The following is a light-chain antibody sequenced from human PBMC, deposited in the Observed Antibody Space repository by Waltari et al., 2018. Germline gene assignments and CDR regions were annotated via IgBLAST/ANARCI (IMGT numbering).Light chain of an antibody. CDR3: SSNEGSKTYI. J-gene: IGLJ2*01. CDR2: EVS. V-gene: IGLV2-8*01. Sequence: QAALTQPPSMSGSPGQSVTISCTGTSSDIGVYNRVSWYQQNPGKVPKLIIYEVSQRPSGVSDRFSGSKSGNTASLTISGLQAEDEADYYCSSNEGSKTYIFGGGTRLTVL. CDR1: SSDIGVYNR.